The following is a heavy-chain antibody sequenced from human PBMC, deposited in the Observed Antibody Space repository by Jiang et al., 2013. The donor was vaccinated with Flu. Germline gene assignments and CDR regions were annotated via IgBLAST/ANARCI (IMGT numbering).Heavy chain of an antibody. J-gene: IGHJ5*02. D-gene: IGHD1-26*01. Sequence: TVSGGSISSSSYYWGWIRQPPGKGLEWIGSIYYSGSTYYNPSLKSRVTISVDTSKNQFSLKLSSVTAADTAVYYCARLVGGVGATFVPWGQGTLVTVSS. CDR2: IYYSGST. CDR3: ARLVGGVGATFVP. V-gene: IGHV4-39*01. CDR1: GGSISSSSYY.